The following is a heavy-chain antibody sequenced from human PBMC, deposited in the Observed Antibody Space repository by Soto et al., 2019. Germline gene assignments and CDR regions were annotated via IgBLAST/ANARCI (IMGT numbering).Heavy chain of an antibody. V-gene: IGHV3-23*01. CDR1: GFTVSFHA. J-gene: IGHJ3*02. Sequence: GGSLRLSCVGSGFTVSFHAMSWVRQAPGKGLEWVSANSGSGDSTYYADSVKGRFAVSRDNSKNTLYLQMHGLRSEDTAVYYCARVVPGGGSVVGVTASRGAFDIWGQGTMVTVPS. CDR2: NSGSGDST. CDR3: ARVVPGGGSVVGVTASRGAFDI. D-gene: IGHD2-21*02.